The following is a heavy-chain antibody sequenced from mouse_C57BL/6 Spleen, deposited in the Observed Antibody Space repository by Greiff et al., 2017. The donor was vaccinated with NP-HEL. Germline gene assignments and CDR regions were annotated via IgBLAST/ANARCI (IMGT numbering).Heavy chain of an antibody. CDR2: INPSNGGT. J-gene: IGHJ4*01. CDR1: GYTFTSYW. Sequence: QVQLQQPGTELVKPGASVKLSCKASGYTFTSYWMHWVQQRPGQGLEWIGNINPSNGGTNYNEKFKSKATLTVDKSSSTAYMQLSSLTSEDSAVYYCARPNYYGSSSYAMDYWGQGTSVTVSS. D-gene: IGHD1-1*01. CDR3: ARPNYYGSSSYAMDY. V-gene: IGHV1-53*01.